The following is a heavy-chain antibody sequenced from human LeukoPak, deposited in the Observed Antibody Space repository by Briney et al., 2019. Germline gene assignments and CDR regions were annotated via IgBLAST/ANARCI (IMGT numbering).Heavy chain of an antibody. V-gene: IGHV4-39*01. CDR2: IYHSGST. J-gene: IGHJ5*02. CDR3: ARRSYCSSTSCYKNWFDP. D-gene: IGHD2-2*02. CDR1: GGSISSGGYY. Sequence: SETLSLTCTVSGGSISSGGYYWGWIRQPPGKGLEWIGSIYHSGSTYYNPSLKSRVTISVDTSKNQFSLKLSSVTAADTAVYYCARRSYCSSTSCYKNWFDPWGQGTLVTVSS.